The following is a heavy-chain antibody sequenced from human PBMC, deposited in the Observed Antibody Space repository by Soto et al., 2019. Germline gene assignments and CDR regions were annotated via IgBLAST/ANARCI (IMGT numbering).Heavy chain of an antibody. V-gene: IGHV3-23*01. CDR2: ISGSGGST. Sequence: GGSLRLSCAASGFTFSSYAMSWVRQAPGKGLEWVSAISGSGGSTYYADSVKGRFTISRDNSKNTLYLQMNSLRAEDTAVYYCAKAPRQVSTQGYYYYGMDVSGQGTTVIVSS. CDR1: GFTFSSYA. J-gene: IGHJ6*02. CDR3: AKAPRQVSTQGYYYYGMDV. D-gene: IGHD4-17*01.